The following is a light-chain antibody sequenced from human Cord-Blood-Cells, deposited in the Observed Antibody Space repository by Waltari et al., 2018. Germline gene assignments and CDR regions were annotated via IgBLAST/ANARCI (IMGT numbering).Light chain of an antibody. Sequence: DIQMTQSPSTLYASVGDRVTITCRASQSISSWLAWYQQKPGKAPKLLIYKASSLESGVPSRFSGSGSGTEFTLTISSLQPDDFATYYCQQYNSYSTFGQG. V-gene: IGKV1-5*03. CDR1: QSISSW. J-gene: IGKJ1*01. CDR2: KAS. CDR3: QQYNSYST.